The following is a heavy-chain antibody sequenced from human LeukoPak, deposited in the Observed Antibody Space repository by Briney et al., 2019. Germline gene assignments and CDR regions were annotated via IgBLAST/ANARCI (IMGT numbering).Heavy chain of an antibody. J-gene: IGHJ6*02. CDR2: IYSGGST. V-gene: IGHV3-53*01. CDR1: GFTVSSNY. D-gene: IGHD4-23*01. Sequence: GGSLRLSCAASGFTVSSNYMSWVRQAPGKGLEWVSVIYSGGSTYYADSVKGRFTISRDNSKNTLYLQMNSLRAEDTAVYYCASTTVAEEYYGMDVWGQGTTVTVSS. CDR3: ASTTVAEEYYGMDV.